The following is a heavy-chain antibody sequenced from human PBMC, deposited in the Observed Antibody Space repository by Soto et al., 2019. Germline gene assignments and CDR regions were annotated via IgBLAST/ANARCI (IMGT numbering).Heavy chain of an antibody. D-gene: IGHD3-22*01. CDR1: GFSLSTSGVG. V-gene: IGHV2-5*01. J-gene: IGHJ1*01. CDR2: IYWNDDK. Sequence: QITLKESGPTLVKPTQTLTLTCTFSGFSLSTSGVGVGWIRQPPGKALEWLALIYWNDDKRYSTYLKSRLTITKDTPKKQVVLTMTNMDPVDTATYFCAHGDPAYYDSSVYYRGTYFQHWGQSTLVTVSS. CDR3: AHGDPAYYDSSVYYRGTYFQH.